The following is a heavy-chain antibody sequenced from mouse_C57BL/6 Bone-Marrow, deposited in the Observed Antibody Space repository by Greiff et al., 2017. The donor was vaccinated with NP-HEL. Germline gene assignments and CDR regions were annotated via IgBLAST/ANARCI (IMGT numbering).Heavy chain of an antibody. CDR1: GYTFTSYG. V-gene: IGHV1-58*01. CDR2: IYIGNGYT. Sequence: EVQLQQSGAELVRPGSSVKMSCKTSGYTFTSYGINWVKQRPGQGLEWIGYIYIGNGYTEYNEKFKGKATLTSDTSSSTAYMQLSSLTSEDSAIYFWARAERVYYDYEDWYFDVWGTGTTVTVSS. CDR3: ARAERVYYDYEDWYFDV. D-gene: IGHD2-4*01. J-gene: IGHJ1*03.